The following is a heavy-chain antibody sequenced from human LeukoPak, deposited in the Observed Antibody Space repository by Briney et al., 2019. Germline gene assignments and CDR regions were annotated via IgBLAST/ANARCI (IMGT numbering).Heavy chain of an antibody. V-gene: IGHV1-18*01. CDR3: AGVPKSKYYYDSSGYRRGLGFDY. CDR1: GYTFTSYG. CDR2: ISAYNGNT. J-gene: IGHJ4*02. Sequence: ASVTVSCKASGYTFTSYGISWVRQAPGQGLEWMGWISAYNGNTNYAQKLQGRVTMTTDTFTSTAYMELRSLRSDDTAVYYCAGVPKSKYYYDSSGYRRGLGFDYWGQGTLVTVSS. D-gene: IGHD3-22*01.